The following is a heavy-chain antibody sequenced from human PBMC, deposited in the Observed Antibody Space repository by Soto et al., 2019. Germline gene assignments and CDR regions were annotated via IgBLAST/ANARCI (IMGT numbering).Heavy chain of an antibody. V-gene: IGHV4-34*01. CDR2: INHSGST. Sequence: SETLSLTCAVYGGSFSGYYWSWIRQPPGKGLEWIGEINHSGSTNYSPSLKSRVTISVDTSKNQFSLKLSSVTAADTAVYYCARDGYDFWSGYSRPVNYYYGMDVWGQGTTVTVSS. J-gene: IGHJ6*02. CDR3: ARDGYDFWSGYSRPVNYYYGMDV. CDR1: GGSFSGYY. D-gene: IGHD3-3*01.